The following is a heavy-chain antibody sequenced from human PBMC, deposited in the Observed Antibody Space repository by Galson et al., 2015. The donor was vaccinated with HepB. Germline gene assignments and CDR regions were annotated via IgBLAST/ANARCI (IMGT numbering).Heavy chain of an antibody. D-gene: IGHD3-3*01. J-gene: IGHJ4*02. CDR3: ARDQVGYDFWSGYPQYYFDY. V-gene: IGHV3-11*01. Sequence: SLRLSCAASGFTFSDYYMSWIRQAPGKGLEWVSYISGSGSTIYYADSVKGRFTISRDNAKNSLYLQMNSLRAEDTAVYYCARDQVGYDFWSGYPQYYFDYWGQGTLVTVSS. CDR1: GFTFSDYY. CDR2: ISGSGSTI.